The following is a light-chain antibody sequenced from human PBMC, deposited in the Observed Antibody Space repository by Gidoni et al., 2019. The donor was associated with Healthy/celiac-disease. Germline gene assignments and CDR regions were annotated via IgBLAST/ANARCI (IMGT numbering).Light chain of an antibody. CDR2: GAS. CDR1: QSLSSD. Sequence: IVMTQSPATLSVSPGETATLSCSASQSLSSDLAGYQQKPGQAPRLLIYGASTRATGIPARFSGSGSGTEFTLTISSLQSEDFAVYYCQQYNNWPLRTFGQGTKVEIK. J-gene: IGKJ1*01. V-gene: IGKV3-15*01. CDR3: QQYNNWPLRT.